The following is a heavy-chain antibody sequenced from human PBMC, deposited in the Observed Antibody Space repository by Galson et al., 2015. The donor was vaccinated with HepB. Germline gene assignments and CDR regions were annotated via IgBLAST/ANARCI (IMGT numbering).Heavy chain of an antibody. CDR3: AKAAWWGSSRRKQGYYYYGMDV. CDR2: ISYDGSNK. D-gene: IGHD6-6*01. V-gene: IGHV3-30*18. J-gene: IGHJ6*02. Sequence: SLRLSCAASGFTLSSYGMHWVRQAPGKGLEWVAVISYDGSNKYYADSVKGRFTISRDNSKNTLYLQMNSLRAEDTAVYYCAKAAWWGSSRRKQGYYYYGMDVWGQGTTVTVSS. CDR1: GFTLSSYG.